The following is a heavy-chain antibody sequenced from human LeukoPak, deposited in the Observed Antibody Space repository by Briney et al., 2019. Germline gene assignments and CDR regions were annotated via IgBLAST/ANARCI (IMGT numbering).Heavy chain of an antibody. Sequence: GGSLRLSCVTSGFTFNSYGFYWVRQAPGKGLEWVAVISYDGSKRYYADSVKGRFTISRDNAKNSLYLQMNSLRAEDTAVYYCASIWSTLVTGMDYWGQGTLVTVSS. D-gene: IGHD4-23*01. CDR3: ASIWSTLVTGMDY. V-gene: IGHV3-33*05. CDR1: GFTFNSYG. J-gene: IGHJ4*02. CDR2: ISYDGSKR.